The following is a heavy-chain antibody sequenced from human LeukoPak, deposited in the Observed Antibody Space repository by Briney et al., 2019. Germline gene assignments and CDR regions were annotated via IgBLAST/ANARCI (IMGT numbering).Heavy chain of an antibody. CDR3: ARDIVVVPAAIWNYYYGMDV. CDR2: MNPNSGNT. Sequence: ASVKVSCKASGYTFTSYDINWVRQATGQGLEWMGWMNPNSGNTGYAQKFQGRVTMTRNTSISTAYMELSSLRSEDTAVYYCARDIVVVPAAIWNYYYGMDVWDQGTTVTVSS. CDR1: GYTFTSYD. V-gene: IGHV1-8*01. D-gene: IGHD2-2*02. J-gene: IGHJ6*02.